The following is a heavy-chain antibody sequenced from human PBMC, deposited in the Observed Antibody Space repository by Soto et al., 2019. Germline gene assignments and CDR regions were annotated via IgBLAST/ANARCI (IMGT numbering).Heavy chain of an antibody. Sequence: QVQLVQSGAEVKKPGSSVKVSCKASGGTFSSYAISWVRQAPGQGLEWMGGIIPIFGTANYAQKFQGRVTITADESTSTAYMELSSLRSEDTAVYYCARDPDIIGASTYAFDIWGQGTMVTVSS. J-gene: IGHJ3*02. CDR1: GGTFSSYA. D-gene: IGHD1-26*01. V-gene: IGHV1-69*01. CDR3: ARDPDIIGASTYAFDI. CDR2: IIPIFGTA.